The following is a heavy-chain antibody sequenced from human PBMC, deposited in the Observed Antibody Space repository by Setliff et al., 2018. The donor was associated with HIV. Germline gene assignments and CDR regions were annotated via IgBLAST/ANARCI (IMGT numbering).Heavy chain of an antibody. CDR2: ISSSGGTT. D-gene: IGHD6-19*01. V-gene: IGHV3-23*01. CDR3: ASEAGASSGWFGY. Sequence: GSLRLSCAASGLTFSNYWMHWVRQAPGKGLEWVSSISSSGGTTYFADTVRGRFTISRDNPKNTLYLQMNNLRAEDTAVYYCASEAGASSGWFGYWGQGTLVTVSS. CDR1: GLTFSNYW. J-gene: IGHJ5*01.